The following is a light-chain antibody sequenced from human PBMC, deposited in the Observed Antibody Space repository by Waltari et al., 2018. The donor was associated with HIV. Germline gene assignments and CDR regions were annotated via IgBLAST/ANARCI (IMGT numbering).Light chain of an antibody. CDR1: SSTLANDY. J-gene: IGLJ2*01. Sequence: QSVLTQPPSVSAAPGQTVTISCSGSSSTLANDYVSWYQHVPGAAPKLLIYYNNKRPSGIPDRFSGPKSGTSATLDITGLQTGDEADYYCGTWDPRLSVGVFGGGTKLTVL. CDR3: GTWDPRLSVGV. V-gene: IGLV1-51*01. CDR2: YNN.